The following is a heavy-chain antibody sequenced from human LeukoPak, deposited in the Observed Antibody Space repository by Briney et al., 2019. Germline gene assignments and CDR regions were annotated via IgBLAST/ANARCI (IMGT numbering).Heavy chain of an antibody. D-gene: IGHD2-2*01. V-gene: IGHV1-69*01. CDR1: GGTFSSYA. J-gene: IGHJ6*04. CDR2: IIPIFGTA. CDR3: ARVDPTSTSFYYYGMDV. Sequence: SSVKVSCKASGGTFSSYAISWVRQAPGQGLEWMGGIIPIFGTANYAQKFQGRVTITADESTSTAYMELSSLRSEDTAVYYCARVDPTSTSFYYYGMDVWGKGTTVTVSS.